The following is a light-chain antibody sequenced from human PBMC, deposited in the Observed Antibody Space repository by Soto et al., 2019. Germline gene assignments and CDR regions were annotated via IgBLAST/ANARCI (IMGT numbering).Light chain of an antibody. CDR2: QAS. CDR3: QQYNKT. Sequence: DIQMTQSPSTLSAAVGDRVTITCRASQSISRWLAWYQQKPGKAPKLLIYQASSLESGFPSRFSCSGSGKEFTLTISSLQLDDFATYYCQQYNKTFGQGTRVEIK. CDR1: QSISRW. V-gene: IGKV1-5*03. J-gene: IGKJ1*01.